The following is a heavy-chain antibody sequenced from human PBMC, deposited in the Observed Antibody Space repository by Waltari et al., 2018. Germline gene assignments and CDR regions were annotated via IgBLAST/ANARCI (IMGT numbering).Heavy chain of an antibody. CDR2: LYHAGNT. V-gene: IGHV3-53*01. Sequence: EVQLVESGGHLIQPGGSLSTSCAASRFYVSSYYMNWVRQAPGKGLEWVSILYHAGNTYYADSVKGRFTFSRDNSKNTLYLQMNSLRAEDTAVYYCARGNTKYGMDVWGQGTTVTVSS. CDR3: ARGNTKYGMDV. D-gene: IGHD3-10*01. J-gene: IGHJ6*02. CDR1: RFYVSSYY.